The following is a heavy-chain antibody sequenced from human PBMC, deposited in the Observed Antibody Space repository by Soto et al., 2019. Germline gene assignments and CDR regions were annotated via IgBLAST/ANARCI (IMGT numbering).Heavy chain of an antibody. CDR2: TSYDGSNI. Sequence: QVQLVESGGGVVQPGTSLRLSCVGSGFTFRSYVIHWVRQAPGKGLVWVALTSYDGSNIFYGDSVKGRFTISRDNSRNTVELQMDSLRLEDTSLYYGARWGTTGGLDVWGQGTLVSVSS. V-gene: IGHV3-33*05. CDR3: ARWGTTGGLDV. J-gene: IGHJ4*02. D-gene: IGHD3-16*01. CDR1: GFTFRSYV.